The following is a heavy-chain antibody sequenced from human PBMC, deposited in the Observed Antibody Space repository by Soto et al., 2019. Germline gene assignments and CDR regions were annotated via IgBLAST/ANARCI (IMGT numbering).Heavy chain of an antibody. J-gene: IGHJ3*02. CDR1: GGTFSSYA. CDR2: IIPIFGTA. CDR3: ARDLRITMVRGVRLTYAFDI. D-gene: IGHD3-10*01. Sequence: SVNXSCKASGGTFSSYAISWVRQAPGQGLEWMGGIIPIFGTANYAQKFQGRVTITADESTSTAYMELSSLRSEDTAVYYCARDLRITMVRGVRLTYAFDIWGQGTMVTVSS. V-gene: IGHV1-69*13.